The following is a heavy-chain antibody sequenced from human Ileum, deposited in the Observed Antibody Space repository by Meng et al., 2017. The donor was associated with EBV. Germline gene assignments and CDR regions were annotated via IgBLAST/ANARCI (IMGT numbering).Heavy chain of an antibody. CDR2: VYFTGST. Sequence: EAGPGPGDAFENLRLEFRVSWCSPQNYPSHRGLGRPPPGEGAEWIGTVYFTGSTYYNPSLKSRVSISVDTSKNQFSLELNSVTAADTAVYYCASHRPFGEWYSLDHWGQGTLVTVSS. J-gene: IGHJ4*02. CDR1: WCSPQNYPSH. D-gene: IGHD3-10*01. V-gene: IGHV4-39*01. CDR3: ASHRPFGEWYSLDH.